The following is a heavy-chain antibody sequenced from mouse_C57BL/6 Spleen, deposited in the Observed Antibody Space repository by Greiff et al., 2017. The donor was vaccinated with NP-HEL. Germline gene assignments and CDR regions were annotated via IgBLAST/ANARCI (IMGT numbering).Heavy chain of an antibody. CDR2: IDPSDSYT. J-gene: IGHJ4*01. V-gene: IGHV1-50*01. CDR3: ARGSSTMVTSMDY. CDR1: GYTFTSYW. D-gene: IGHD2-2*01. Sequence: VQLQQPGAELVKPGASVKLSCKASGYTFTSYWMQWVKQRPGQGLEWIGEIDPSDSYTNYNQKFKGKATLTVDTSSSTAYMQLSSLTSEDSAVYYCARGSSTMVTSMDYWGQGTSVTVSS.